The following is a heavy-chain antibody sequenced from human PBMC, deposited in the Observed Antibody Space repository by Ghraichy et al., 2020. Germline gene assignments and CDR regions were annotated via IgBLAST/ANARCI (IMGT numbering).Heavy chain of an antibody. CDR3: ARDSNRFCTTSSCYAFVLDS. CDR1: GGSVSSNAYY. V-gene: IGHV4-31*03. J-gene: IGHJ5*02. D-gene: IGHD2-2*01. CDR2: IYFTGNT. Sequence: SETLSLTCTVSGGSVSSNAYYWSWIRQHPVKGLEWIGNIYFTGNTYYNPSLQSRLSISIDTSKNQFSLRLSSVTAADTAVYYCARDSNRFCTTSSCYAFVLDSWGQGTRVSVSS.